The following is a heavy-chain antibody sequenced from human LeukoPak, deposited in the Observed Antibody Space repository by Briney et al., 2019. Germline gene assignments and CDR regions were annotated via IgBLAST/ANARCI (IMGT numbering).Heavy chain of an antibody. J-gene: IGHJ4*02. CDR1: GFPFSDDW. D-gene: IGHD3-10*01. V-gene: IGHV3-15*01. Sequence: GGYLRLSCAASGFPFSDDWMSWVRQAPGKGLEWVGRIKKKGDGGTTDYAAPVKGRFTISRDDSKNMLYLEMNNLKIEDTAVYYCTTVTMVRDYDYWGQGTLVTVSS. CDR3: TTVTMVRDYDY. CDR2: IKKKGDGGTT.